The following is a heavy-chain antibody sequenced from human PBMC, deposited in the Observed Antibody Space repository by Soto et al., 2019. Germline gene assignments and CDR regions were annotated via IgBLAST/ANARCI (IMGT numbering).Heavy chain of an antibody. Sequence: ASVKVSCKASGGTFSSLDINWVRQAPGQGLEWMGGIIPISETTNYAQIFQGRVSIVADKSTSTAYMELSRLRSEDTAVYYCARALLSHSYDSGGYDYYFHDMDVWGQGTPVTVSS. D-gene: IGHD3-22*01. J-gene: IGHJ6*02. V-gene: IGHV1-69*06. CDR2: IIPISETT. CDR1: GGTFSSLD. CDR3: ARALLSHSYDSGGYDYYFHDMDV.